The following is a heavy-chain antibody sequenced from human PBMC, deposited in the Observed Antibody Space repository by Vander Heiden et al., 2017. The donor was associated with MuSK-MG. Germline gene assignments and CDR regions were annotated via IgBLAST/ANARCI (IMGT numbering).Heavy chain of an antibody. CDR1: GYSISSGYY. CDR2: IYHSGST. V-gene: IGHV4-38-2*01. J-gene: IGHJ4*02. Sequence: QVQLQESGPGLVKPSETLSLTCAVSGYSISSGYYWGWIRQPPGKGLEWIGSIYHSGSTYYNPALKSRVTISVDTSKNQFSLKLRSVTAADTAVYYCAGRRNTAMEFDYWGQGTLVTVYS. D-gene: IGHD5-18*01. CDR3: AGRRNTAMEFDY.